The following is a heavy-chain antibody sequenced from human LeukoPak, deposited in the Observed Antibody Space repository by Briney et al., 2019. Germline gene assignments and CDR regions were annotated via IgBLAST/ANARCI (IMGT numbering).Heavy chain of an antibody. D-gene: IGHD3-10*01. CDR3: ARDRLLWFGELDY. Sequence: SETLSLTCTVSGDSINSTSYYWGWIRQPPGKGLEWIGGIYYSGSTYYNPSLKSRVTISVDTSKNQISLKLRSLTAADTAVYYCARDRLLWFGELDYWGQGTLVIVSS. J-gene: IGHJ4*02. CDR1: GDSINSTSYY. CDR2: IYYSGST. V-gene: IGHV4-39*07.